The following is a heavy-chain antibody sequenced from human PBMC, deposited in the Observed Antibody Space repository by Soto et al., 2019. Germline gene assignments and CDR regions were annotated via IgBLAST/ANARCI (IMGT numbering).Heavy chain of an antibody. V-gene: IGHV3-23*01. CDR3: AKMSGRVAVAARGFDP. CDR2: ISGSGGST. D-gene: IGHD6-19*01. Sequence: PGGSLRLSCAGSGFTFSSYAMSWVRQAPGKGLEGVSVISGSGGSTYYADSVKGRFTISRDNSKNTLYLQMNSLRAEDTAVYYCAKMSGRVAVAARGFDPWGQGTLVTSPQ. CDR1: GFTFSSYA. J-gene: IGHJ5*02.